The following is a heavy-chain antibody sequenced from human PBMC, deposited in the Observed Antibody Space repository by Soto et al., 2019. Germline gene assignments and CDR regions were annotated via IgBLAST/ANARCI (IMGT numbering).Heavy chain of an antibody. D-gene: IGHD1-26*01. J-gene: IGHJ6*02. CDR2: IYPGDSDT. V-gene: IGHV5-51*01. Sequence: ESLKVSCKGSGYSFTSYWIGWVRQMPGKGLEWMGIIYPGDSDTRYSPSFQGQVTISADKSISTAYLQWSSLKASDTAMYYCARHGVVGATEYYYGMDVWGQGTTVTVSS. CDR1: GYSFTSYW. CDR3: ARHGVVGATEYYYGMDV.